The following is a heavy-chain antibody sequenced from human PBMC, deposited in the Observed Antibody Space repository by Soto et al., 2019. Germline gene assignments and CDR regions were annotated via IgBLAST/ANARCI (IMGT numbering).Heavy chain of an antibody. Sequence: QVQLVQSGAEVKKPGSSVKVSCKASGGTFSNYAIAWVRQAPGQGLEWMGGLIPISGTTNHAQKFQGRVTIPADEFTGTAYIELRRLSSEATAVYYCARGPYVYCEKRGNYYAEYFQHWGQGTLVTVSS. J-gene: IGHJ1*01. CDR3: ARGPYVYCEKRGNYYAEYFQH. D-gene: IGHD3-22*01. CDR2: LIPISGTT. V-gene: IGHV1-69*12. CDR1: GGTFSNYA.